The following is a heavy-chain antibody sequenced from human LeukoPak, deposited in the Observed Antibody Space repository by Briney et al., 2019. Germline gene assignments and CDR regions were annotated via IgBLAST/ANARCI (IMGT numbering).Heavy chain of an antibody. CDR3: ARAAGDYGHFDAFDI. J-gene: IGHJ3*02. CDR1: GYTFTSYG. CDR2: ISAYNGNT. Sequence: VASVKVSCKASGYTFTSYGISWVRQAPGQGLEWMGWISAYNGNTNYAQKLQGRVTMTTDTSTSTAYMELRSLRSDDTAVYYCARAAGDYGHFDAFDIWGQGTMVTVSS. D-gene: IGHD4-17*01. V-gene: IGHV1-18*01.